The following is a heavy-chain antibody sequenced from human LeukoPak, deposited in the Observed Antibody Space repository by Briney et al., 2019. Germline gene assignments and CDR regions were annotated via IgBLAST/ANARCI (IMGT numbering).Heavy chain of an antibody. Sequence: GGSLRLSCAASGFTFSSYSMNWVRQAPGKGLEWVSYISSSSSTIYYEDSVKSRFTISRDNAKNSLYLQMNSLRAEDTAVYYCARDPYPRYYYGMDVWGQGTTVTVSS. J-gene: IGHJ6*02. V-gene: IGHV3-48*01. CDR1: GFTFSSYS. CDR2: ISSSSSTI. CDR3: ARDPYPRYYYGMDV.